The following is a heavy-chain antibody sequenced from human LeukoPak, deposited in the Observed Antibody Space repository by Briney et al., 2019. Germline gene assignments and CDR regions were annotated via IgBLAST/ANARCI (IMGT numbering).Heavy chain of an antibody. CDR1: GFTFSDYW. V-gene: IGHV3-7*01. J-gene: IGHJ4*02. CDR2: IKEDGSDK. D-gene: IGHD5-24*01. Sequence: GGSLRLSCVASGFTFSDYWMTWVRQAPGKGLEWVANIKEDGSDKYYVDSVKGRFTISRDNAKNSLYLQMNSLRAEDSAVYYCVRDRGWLTHDHWGRGILVTVSS. CDR3: VRDRGWLTHDH.